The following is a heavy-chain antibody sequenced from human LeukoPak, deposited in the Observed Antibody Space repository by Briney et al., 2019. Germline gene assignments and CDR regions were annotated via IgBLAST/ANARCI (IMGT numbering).Heavy chain of an antibody. Sequence: ASVKVSCKASGYTFTCYYMHWVRQAPGQGLEWMGWINPNSGGTNYAQKFQGRVTMTRDTSISTAYMELSRLRSDDTAVYYCARDEGRYQLPKFDPWGQGTLVTVSS. CDR3: ARDEGRYQLPKFDP. V-gene: IGHV1-2*02. CDR2: INPNSGGT. J-gene: IGHJ5*02. CDR1: GYTFTCYY. D-gene: IGHD2-2*01.